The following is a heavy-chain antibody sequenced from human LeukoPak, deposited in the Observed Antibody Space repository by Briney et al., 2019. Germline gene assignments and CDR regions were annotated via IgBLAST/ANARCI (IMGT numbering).Heavy chain of an antibody. D-gene: IGHD3-16*01. Sequence: RPGGSLRLSCAASGFTFSSYAMSWVRQAPGKGLEWVSGISGSGGSTNYADSVKGRFTISRDNSKNTLYLQMNSLRAEDTAVYYCAKDYDYVWGSPGTIFDYWGQGTLVTVSS. CDR1: GFTFSSYA. CDR3: AKDYDYVWGSPGTIFDY. J-gene: IGHJ4*02. CDR2: ISGSGGST. V-gene: IGHV3-23*01.